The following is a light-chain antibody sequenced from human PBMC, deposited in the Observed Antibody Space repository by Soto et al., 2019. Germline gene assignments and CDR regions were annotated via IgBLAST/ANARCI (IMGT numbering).Light chain of an antibody. Sequence: EIVLMQSPGTLSLSPGERATLSCRASQSVSSSYLAWYQQKPGQAPRLLIYGASSRATGIPDRFSGSGSGTDFTLTTSRLEPEDFAVYYCQQYGSSPPWTFGQGTKVEIK. J-gene: IGKJ1*01. V-gene: IGKV3-20*01. CDR1: QSVSSSY. CDR2: GAS. CDR3: QQYGSSPPWT.